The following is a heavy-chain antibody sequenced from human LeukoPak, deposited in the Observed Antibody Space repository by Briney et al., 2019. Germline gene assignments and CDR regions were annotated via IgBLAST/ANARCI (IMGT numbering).Heavy chain of an antibody. CDR3: ARDRDYTSHWFDP. CDR1: GGSISKYY. CDR2: IYDDGST. D-gene: IGHD2-2*01. V-gene: IGHV4-59*01. J-gene: IGHJ5*02. Sequence: SETLSLTCTVSGGSISKYYWSWIRQPPGKGLEWIGYIYDDGSTKYNPSLKSRVTISVDTSKNQFSRKLSSVTAADTAVYFCARDRDYTSHWFDPWGQGTLVTVSS.